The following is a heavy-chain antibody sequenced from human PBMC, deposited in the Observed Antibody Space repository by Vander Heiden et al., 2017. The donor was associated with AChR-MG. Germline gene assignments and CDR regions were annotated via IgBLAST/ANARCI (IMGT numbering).Heavy chain of an antibody. CDR2: ISVSSVTT. Sequence: DVQVLESGGGLVQPGGSLRLSCAASGLTFSDYGLTWVRQAPGKGLDWVSSISVSSVTTQYADSVKGRFTVSRDNSKNTLYLQMHSMRAEDTAIYYCAKDPNGDYIGTFDIWGRGTMVTVSS. CDR1: GLTFSDYG. CDR3: AKDPNGDYIGTFDI. D-gene: IGHD4-17*01. V-gene: IGHV3-23*01. J-gene: IGHJ3*02.